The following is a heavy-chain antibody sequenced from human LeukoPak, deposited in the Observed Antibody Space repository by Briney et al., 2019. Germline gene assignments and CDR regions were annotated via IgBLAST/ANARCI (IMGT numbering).Heavy chain of an antibody. J-gene: IGHJ4*02. CDR2: ISSNGDNT. CDR3: VRGTGY. V-gene: IGHV3-64D*06. Sequence: GSLLLCGSVAGFTFSNYVMHWGRPAPGKGVEYVSAISSNGDNTYDAASEKGRFTISRDNSKNTLYLQMSSLRADDTAVYYCVRGTGYWGQGTLVTVSS. CDR1: GFTFSNYV.